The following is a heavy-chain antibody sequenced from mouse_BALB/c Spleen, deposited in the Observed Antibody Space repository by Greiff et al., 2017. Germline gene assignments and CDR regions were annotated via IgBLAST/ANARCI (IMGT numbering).Heavy chain of an antibody. CDR2: ISSGGSYT. CDR3: TREGSYWYFDV. V-gene: IGHV5-6-4*01. Sequence: EVQRVESGGGLVKPGGSLKLSCAASGFTFSSYTMSWVRQTPEKRLEWVATISSGGSYTYYPDSVKGRFTISRDNAKNTLYLQMSSLKSEDTAMYYCTREGSYWYFDVWGAGTTVTVSS. J-gene: IGHJ1*01. D-gene: IGHD1-1*01. CDR1: GFTFSSYT.